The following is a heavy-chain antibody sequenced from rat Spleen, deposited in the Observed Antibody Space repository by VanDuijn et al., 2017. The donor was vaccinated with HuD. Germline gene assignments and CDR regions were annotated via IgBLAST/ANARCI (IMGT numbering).Heavy chain of an antibody. V-gene: IGHV1-43*01. J-gene: IGHJ2*01. Sequence: QVQLQQSGGELAKPGSSVKISCKASGYTFTDYYITWIKQTTGQGLEYIGYINTGSGGRGYNEKFKGKATLTVDKSSSTAFIQLSSLTPEDTAVYYCARSPTEGTLAAYYFDYWGQGVMVTVSS. CDR1: GYTFTDYY. CDR2: INTGSGGR. CDR3: ARSPTEGTLAAYYFDY. D-gene: IGHD1-11*01.